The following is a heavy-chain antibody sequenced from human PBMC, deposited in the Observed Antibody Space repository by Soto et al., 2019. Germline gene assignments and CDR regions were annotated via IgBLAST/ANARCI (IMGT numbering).Heavy chain of an antibody. CDR2: ISYDGSNK. Sequence: QVQLVESGGGVVQPGRSLRLSCAASGFTFSSYAMHWVRQAPGKGLEWVAVISYDGSNKYYADSVKGRFTISRDNSKNTLYLQMNSLRAEDTAVYYCARAPGYSSGSTPFDYWGQGTLVTVSS. CDR3: ARAPGYSSGSTPFDY. CDR1: GFTFSSYA. V-gene: IGHV3-30-3*01. J-gene: IGHJ4*02. D-gene: IGHD6-19*01.